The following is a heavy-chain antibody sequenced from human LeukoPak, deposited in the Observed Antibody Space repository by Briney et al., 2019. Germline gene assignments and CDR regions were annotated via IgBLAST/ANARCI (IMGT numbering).Heavy chain of an antibody. V-gene: IGHV3-74*01. Sequence: GGSLRLSCAASGFTFSSYWMHWVRQAPGKGLVWVSHIRSDGSSTSYADSVKGRFTISRDNAKNTLYLQMNSLRADDTAVYYCANEEDPDWGQGTLVTVSS. CDR3: ANEEDPD. CDR1: GFTFSSYW. J-gene: IGHJ4*02. CDR2: IRSDGSST.